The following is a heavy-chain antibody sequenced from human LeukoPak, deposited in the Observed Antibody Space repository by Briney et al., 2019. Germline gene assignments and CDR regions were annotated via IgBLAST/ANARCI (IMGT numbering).Heavy chain of an antibody. CDR3: ARHDLAGRSPFDS. D-gene: IGHD6-19*01. J-gene: IGHJ4*02. CDR2: ISPSGDST. V-gene: IGHV1-46*01. Sequence: ASVKVSCKTSGNTFTTYYMHWVRQAPGQGLEWMGIISPSGDSTTYAQKFQGRITMTRDTSTRTVYMGLSSLRSEDTAVYYCARHDLAGRSPFDSWGQGTLVTVSS. CDR1: GNTFTTYY.